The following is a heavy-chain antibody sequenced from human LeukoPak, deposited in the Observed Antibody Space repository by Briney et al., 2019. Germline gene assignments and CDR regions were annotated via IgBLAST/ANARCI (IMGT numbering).Heavy chain of an antibody. CDR2: ISGSGLST. CDR1: GFTFRSYA. D-gene: IGHD3-10*01. Sequence: PGGSLRLSCAASGFTFRSYAMSWVRQAPGKGLEWVSVISGSGLSTYYADSVKGRFTISRDNSKNTLYLQMNSLRAEDTAVYYCAEDIHYSGSDNYDQGPAYYYMDVWGKGTTVTVSS. J-gene: IGHJ6*03. CDR3: AEDIHYSGSDNYDQGPAYYYMDV. V-gene: IGHV3-23*01.